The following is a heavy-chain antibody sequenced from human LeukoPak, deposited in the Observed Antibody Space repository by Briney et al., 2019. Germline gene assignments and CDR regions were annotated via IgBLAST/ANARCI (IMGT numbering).Heavy chain of an antibody. V-gene: IGHV1-69*04. D-gene: IGHD5-12*01. Sequence: VKVSCKTSGGTFSSYAISWVRQAPGQGLEWMGRIVPILDIANYAQKFQGRVTITADKSTSTAYMELSSLRSEDTAVYFCARNREVANIGALTWFDYWGQGTLVNV. J-gene: IGHJ4*02. CDR3: ARNREVANIGALTWFDY. CDR1: GGTFSSYA. CDR2: IVPILDIA.